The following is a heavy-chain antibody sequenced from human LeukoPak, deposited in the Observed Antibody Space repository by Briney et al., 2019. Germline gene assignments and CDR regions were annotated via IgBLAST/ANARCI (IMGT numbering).Heavy chain of an antibody. D-gene: IGHD3-22*01. CDR1: GLTFDIYA. CDR2: ISGSGYNT. CDR3: VKPINYYDSSGYHY. V-gene: IGHV3-23*01. Sequence: GGSLRLSCAASGLTFDIYAMSWVRQAPGKGLEWVSTISGSGYNTYHADSVKGRFTISRDNSKNTLYLQMNSLRAEDTALYYCVKPINYYDSSGYHYWGQGTLVTVSS. J-gene: IGHJ4*02.